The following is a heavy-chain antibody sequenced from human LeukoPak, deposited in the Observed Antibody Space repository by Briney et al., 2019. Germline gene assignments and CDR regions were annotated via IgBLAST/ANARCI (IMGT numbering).Heavy chain of an antibody. D-gene: IGHD1-26*01. CDR1: GFTFRSYA. Sequence: GGSLRLSCAGSGFTFRSYAMHWVRQAPGKGPEYVSAISTNGGSTYYADSVKGRFTISKDNSKNTLYLQMGSLRAEDMAVYYCARVGSWDAFDIWGQETMVTVSS. CDR3: ARVGSWDAFDI. J-gene: IGHJ3*02. CDR2: ISTNGGST. V-gene: IGHV3-64*02.